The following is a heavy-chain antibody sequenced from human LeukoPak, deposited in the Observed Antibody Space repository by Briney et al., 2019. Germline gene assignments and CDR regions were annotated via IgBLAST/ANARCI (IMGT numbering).Heavy chain of an antibody. CDR1: GFTFSSYS. Sequence: PGGSLRLSCAASGFTFSSYSMNWVRQAPGKGLEWVSYISSSSSTIYYADSVNGRFTISRDNAKNSLYLQMNSLRAEDTAVYYCARGDNSAFDIWGQGTMVTVSS. CDR3: ARGDNSAFDI. V-gene: IGHV3-48*04. J-gene: IGHJ3*02. D-gene: IGHD3-22*01. CDR2: ISSSSSTI.